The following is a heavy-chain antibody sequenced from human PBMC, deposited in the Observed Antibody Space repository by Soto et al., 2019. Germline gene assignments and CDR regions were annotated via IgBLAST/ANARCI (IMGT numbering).Heavy chain of an antibody. D-gene: IGHD3-10*02. V-gene: IGHV4-30-2*01. Sequence: PGKGLEWIGFIYPTGTTYYNPSLQSRVTISVDRSKNQFSLKLDSVTAADTAVYFFFFQAEDGIRDVRSVSAFLLNRSSDL. J-gene: IGHJ2*01. CDR3: FFQAEDGIRDVRSVSAFLLNRSSDL. CDR2: IYPTGTT.